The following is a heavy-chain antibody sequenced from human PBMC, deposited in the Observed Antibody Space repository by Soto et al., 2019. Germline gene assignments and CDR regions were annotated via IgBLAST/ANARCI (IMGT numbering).Heavy chain of an antibody. J-gene: IGHJ5*02. CDR1: VGSFSAYY. Sequence: PSETLSLTCAVYVGSFSAYYWSWIRQPPGKGLEWIGEIHHSGSTNYNPSLKSRVTISLDASKNQFSLRLSSVTAADTAVYYCASQVGVPSNWVGVAWGQGTPVTVSS. CDR2: IHHSGST. CDR3: ASQVGVPSNWVGVA. V-gene: IGHV4-34*01. D-gene: IGHD6-13*01.